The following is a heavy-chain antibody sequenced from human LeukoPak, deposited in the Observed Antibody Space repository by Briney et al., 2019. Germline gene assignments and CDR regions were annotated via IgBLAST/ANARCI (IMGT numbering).Heavy chain of an antibody. CDR3: ARESGYSSGWVS. Sequence: PSETLSLTCTVSGGSISSYYWSWIRQPPGKGLEWIGYIYYSGSTNYNPSLKSRVTISVDTSKNQFSLKLSSVTAADTAVYYCARESGYSSGWVSWGQGTLVTVSS. J-gene: IGHJ5*02. CDR1: GGSISSYY. D-gene: IGHD6-19*01. CDR2: IYYSGST. V-gene: IGHV4-59*01.